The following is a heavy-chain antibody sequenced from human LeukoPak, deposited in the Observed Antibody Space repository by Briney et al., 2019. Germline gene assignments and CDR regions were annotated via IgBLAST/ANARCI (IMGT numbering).Heavy chain of an antibody. CDR1: GLTFSRYW. V-gene: IGHV3-74*01. J-gene: IGHJ3*02. CDR2: INSDGSST. Sequence: GGSLRLSCAASGLTFSRYWMHCVRQAPGKGLLWVSRINSDGSSTYYADSVKGRFTTSRDNAKNALQLQMNSLTAEDTAVYYCVLDLFSSFAFDIWGQGTMVTVSS. D-gene: IGHD3/OR15-3a*01. CDR3: VLDLFSSFAFDI.